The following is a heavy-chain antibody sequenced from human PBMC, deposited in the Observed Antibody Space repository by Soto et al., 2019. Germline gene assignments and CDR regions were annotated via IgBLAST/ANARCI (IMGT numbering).Heavy chain of an antibody. D-gene: IGHD3-9*01. J-gene: IGHJ3*02. V-gene: IGHV3-7*05. CDR3: AKVSHYDILTGHDAFDI. Sequence: GGSLRLSCAASGFTFSSYWMSWVRQAPGKEQEWVAKIKQEGSEKYYVENVKGRITISRDNSKNTLYLQMNSLRAEDTAVYYCAKVSHYDILTGHDAFDIWGQGTMVTVSS. CDR1: GFTFSSYW. CDR2: IKQEGSEK.